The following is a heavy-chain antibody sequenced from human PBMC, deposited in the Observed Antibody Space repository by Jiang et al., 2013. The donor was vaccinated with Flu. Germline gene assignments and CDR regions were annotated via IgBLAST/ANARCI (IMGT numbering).Heavy chain of an antibody. Sequence: CQASGYTFTTNGYNIKLGTTGPWTRAEWLDGSGPNSGNTGYAQKFQGRVTMTRDTSISTAYMELTSLTSDDSAIYYCVRGQNYAFDYWGQGTLVT. CDR3: VRGQNYAFDY. V-gene: IGHV1-8*02. D-gene: IGHD3-16*01. CDR1: GYTFTTNGYN. CDR2: SGPNSGNT. J-gene: IGHJ4*02.